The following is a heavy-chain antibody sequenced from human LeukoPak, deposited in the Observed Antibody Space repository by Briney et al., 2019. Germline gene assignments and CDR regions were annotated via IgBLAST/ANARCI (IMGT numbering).Heavy chain of an antibody. J-gene: IGHJ6*02. Sequence: PGGSLRLSCAASGFTVSSDYMTWVRQAPGKGLEWVSVIYSRGSTYYADSVKGRFTISRDNSKNTLYLQMNSLRVEDTAVYYCARAKESSSYYYYGMDLWGQGTTVTVSS. V-gene: IGHV3-66*01. CDR1: GFTVSSDY. CDR3: ARAKESSSYYYYGMDL. D-gene: IGHD3-22*01. CDR2: IYSRGST.